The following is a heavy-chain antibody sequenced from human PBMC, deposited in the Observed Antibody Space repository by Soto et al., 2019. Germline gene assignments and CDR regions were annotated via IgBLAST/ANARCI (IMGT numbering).Heavy chain of an antibody. Sequence: GGSLRLSCAASGFTFSSYSMNWVRQAPGKGLEWVSYISSSSSTIYYADSVKGRFTISRDNAKNSLYLQMNSLRAEDTAVYYCATEPPYYYGSGTPPYYYYYMDVWGKGTTVTVSS. CDR3: ATEPPYYYGSGTPPYYYYYMDV. J-gene: IGHJ6*03. CDR2: ISSSSSTI. CDR1: GFTFSSYS. D-gene: IGHD3-10*01. V-gene: IGHV3-48*01.